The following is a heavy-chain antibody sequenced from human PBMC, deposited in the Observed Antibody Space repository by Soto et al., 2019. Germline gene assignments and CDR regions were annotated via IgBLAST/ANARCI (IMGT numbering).Heavy chain of an antibody. CDR1: GGSISGYY. J-gene: IGHJ6*02. CDR3: ARDLWGYCGTDCYPLDV. CDR2: MYNTGRT. V-gene: IGHV4-59*01. D-gene: IGHD2-21*02. Sequence: SETLSLTCTVSGGSISGYYWSWIRQPPGKGLEWIGYMYNTGRTVYNPSFKSRVNISVDTSKNQFSLKLNSVTAADTAVYYCARDLWGYCGTDCYPLDVWGQGTTVT.